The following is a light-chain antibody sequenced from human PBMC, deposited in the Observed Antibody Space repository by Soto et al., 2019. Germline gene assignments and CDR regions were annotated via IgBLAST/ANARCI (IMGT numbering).Light chain of an antibody. CDR3: QQRSNWPPFT. Sequence: EIVLTQSPATLSSFPGDRVTLSCRASQSISSYLAWYQQKPGQAPRLLIYDVSNRAPGIPARFSGSGSGTDFTLTISSLEPEDFAVYYCQQRSNWPPFTFGPGTKVDIK. CDR2: DVS. CDR1: QSISSY. J-gene: IGKJ3*01. V-gene: IGKV3-11*01.